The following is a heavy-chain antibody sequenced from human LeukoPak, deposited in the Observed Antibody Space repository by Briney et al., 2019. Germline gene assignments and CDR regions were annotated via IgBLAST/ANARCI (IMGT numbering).Heavy chain of an antibody. Sequence: GGSLRLSCAASGFIFSNYGMSWVRQTPGKGLEWVSVISGNGHETFYTDSVKGRSTISRDNSMNTLYLQMNSLGAEDTALYYCARDRVPGTSPKMDSWGQGTLVTVSS. V-gene: IGHV3-23*01. D-gene: IGHD1-1*01. CDR3: ARDRVPGTSPKMDS. J-gene: IGHJ4*02. CDR1: GFIFSNYG. CDR2: ISGNGHET.